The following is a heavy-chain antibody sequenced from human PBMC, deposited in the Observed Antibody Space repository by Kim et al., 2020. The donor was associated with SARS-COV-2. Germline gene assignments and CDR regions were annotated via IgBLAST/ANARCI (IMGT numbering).Heavy chain of an antibody. D-gene: IGHD3-10*01. CDR1: GGSFSGYY. Sequence: SETLSLTCAVYGGSFSGYYWSWIRQPPGKGLEWIGEINHSGSTNYNPSLKSRVTISVDTSKNQFSLKLSSVTAADTAVYYCARGGRYYGSGSYPYGMDVWGQGTTVTVSS. V-gene: IGHV4-34*01. CDR3: ARGGRYYGSGSYPYGMDV. CDR2: INHSGST. J-gene: IGHJ6*02.